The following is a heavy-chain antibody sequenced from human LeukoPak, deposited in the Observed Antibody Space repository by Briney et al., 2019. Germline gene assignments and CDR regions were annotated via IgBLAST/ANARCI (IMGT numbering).Heavy chain of an antibody. CDR2: INPSGGST. CDR1: GYTFTSYY. D-gene: IGHD2-2*01. Sequence: GASVKVSCKASGYTFTSYYMHWVRQAPGQGLEWMGIINPSGGSTSYAQKFQGRVTMTRDTSTSTVYMELSSLRSEDTAVYYCARDPLSVVPAAIQGAHPYNWFDPWGQGTLVTVSS. V-gene: IGHV1-46*01. CDR3: ARDPLSVVPAAIQGAHPYNWFDP. J-gene: IGHJ5*02.